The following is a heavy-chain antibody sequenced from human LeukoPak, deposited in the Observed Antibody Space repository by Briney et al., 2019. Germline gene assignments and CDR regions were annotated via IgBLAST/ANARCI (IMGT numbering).Heavy chain of an antibody. V-gene: IGHV3-7*01. CDR2: IRQDEGEK. Sequence: GGSLRLSCAASGFSFSSYWMTWVRQAPGKGLEWVANIRQDEGEKYYVDSVRGRFTISRDNAKNSVYLQMNSLRAEDTAVYYCARDYGHSGFSYLPYYWGQGTLVTVSS. CDR3: ARDYGHSGFSYLPYY. CDR1: GFSFSSYW. D-gene: IGHD6-19*01. J-gene: IGHJ4*02.